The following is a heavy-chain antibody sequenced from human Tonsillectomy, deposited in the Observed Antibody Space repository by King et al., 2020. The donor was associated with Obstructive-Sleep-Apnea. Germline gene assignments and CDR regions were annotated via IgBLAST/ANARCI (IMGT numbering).Heavy chain of an antibody. CDR3: AKDQETDYDFWSGYYFGF. J-gene: IGHJ4*02. CDR1: GFTFSSYG. CDR2: ISDDGSNK. D-gene: IGHD3-3*01. V-gene: IGHV3-30*18. Sequence: VQLVESGGGVVQPGRSLRLSCAASGFTFSSYGMHWVRQAPGKGLEWVAVISDDGSNKYYADSVKGRFTISRDNSKNTLYLQMNSLRAEDTAVYYCAKDQETDYDFWSGYYFGFWGQGTLVTVSS.